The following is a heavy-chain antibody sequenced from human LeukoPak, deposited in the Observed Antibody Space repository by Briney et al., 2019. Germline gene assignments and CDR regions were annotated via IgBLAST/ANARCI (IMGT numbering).Heavy chain of an antibody. D-gene: IGHD6-19*01. V-gene: IGHV3-30*18. Sequence: QPGGSLRLSCAASGFTFSTYDMHWVRQAPGKGLEWVAVISYDGTNKYYADSVKGRFTISRDNSKNTLYLQMNSLRAEDTAVYYCAKGSGGSGWYLADAFDIWGQGTMVTVSS. CDR3: AKGSGGSGWYLADAFDI. CDR2: ISYDGTNK. CDR1: GFTFSTYD. J-gene: IGHJ3*02.